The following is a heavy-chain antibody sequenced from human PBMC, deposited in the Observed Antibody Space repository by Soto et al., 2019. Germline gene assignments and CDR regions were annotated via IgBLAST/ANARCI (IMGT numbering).Heavy chain of an antibody. CDR3: ARDRDDYGGTGVMGDY. V-gene: IGHV3-48*01. CDR2: ISSSSSTI. CDR1: GFTFSSYS. J-gene: IGHJ4*02. Sequence: EVQLVESGGGLVQPGGSLRLSCAASGFTFSSYSMNWVRQAPGKGLEWVSYISSSSSTIYYADSVKGRFTISRDNAKNSLYLQMNSLRAEDTAVYYCARDRDDYGGTGVMGDYWGQGTLVTVSS. D-gene: IGHD4-17*01.